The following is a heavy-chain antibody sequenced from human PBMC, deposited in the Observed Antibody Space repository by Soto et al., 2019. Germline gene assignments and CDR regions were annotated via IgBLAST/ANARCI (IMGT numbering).Heavy chain of an antibody. CDR1: GGSFDGYY. CDR2: IHHSGRT. CDR3: ARGVDSWSGYLF. V-gene: IGHV4-34*01. J-gene: IGHJ4*02. Sequence: PSETLSLTCALYGGSFDGYYWSWVRQSPGKGLEWIGEIHHSGRTKYNPSLKSRASLSVDTSTKHFSLRLTSVTAADRGVYYCARGVDSWSGYLFWGQGTPVTVSS. D-gene: IGHD3-3*01.